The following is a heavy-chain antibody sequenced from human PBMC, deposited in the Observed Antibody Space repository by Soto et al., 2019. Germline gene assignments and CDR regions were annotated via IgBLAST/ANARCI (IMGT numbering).Heavy chain of an antibody. V-gene: IGHV4-59*01. D-gene: IGHD3-3*01. CDR3: ARESTYYDFWSGYYLNYGMDV. CDR1: GGSISSYY. J-gene: IGHJ6*02. Sequence: SETLSLTCTVSGGSISSYYWSWIRQPPGKGLEWIGYIYYSGSTNYNPSLKGRVTISVDTSKNQFSLKLSSVTAADTAVYYCARESTYYDFWSGYYLNYGMDVWGQGTTVTVSS. CDR2: IYYSGST.